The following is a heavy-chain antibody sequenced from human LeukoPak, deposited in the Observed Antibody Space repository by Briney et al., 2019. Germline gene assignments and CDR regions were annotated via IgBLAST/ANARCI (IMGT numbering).Heavy chain of an antibody. CDR3: AKGPITLIAARFDS. D-gene: IGHD3-22*01. CDR1: GFTFSSYW. V-gene: IGHV3-74*01. Sequence: GGSLRLSCAASGFTFSSYWMHWVRQAPGKGLVWVSRINSDGSSTSYADSVKGRFTISRDNAKNTLYLQMNSLRAEDTALYYCAKGPITLIAARFDSWGQGTLVTVSS. J-gene: IGHJ4*02. CDR2: INSDGSST.